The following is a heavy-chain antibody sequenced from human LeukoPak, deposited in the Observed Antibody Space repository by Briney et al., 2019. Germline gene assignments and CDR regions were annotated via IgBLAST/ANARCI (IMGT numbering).Heavy chain of an antibody. D-gene: IGHD1-7*01. CDR1: GFTVSSNY. J-gene: IGHJ3*02. CDR2: IYSGGST. CDR3: ARDSPWNYVRGASDI. V-gene: IGHV3-53*01. Sequence: GGSLRLSCAASGFTVSSNYMSWVRQAPGKGLEWVSVIYSGGSTYYADSVKGRFTISRDNSKNTLYLQMNSLRAEDTAVYYCARDSPWNYVRGASDIWGQGTMVTVSS.